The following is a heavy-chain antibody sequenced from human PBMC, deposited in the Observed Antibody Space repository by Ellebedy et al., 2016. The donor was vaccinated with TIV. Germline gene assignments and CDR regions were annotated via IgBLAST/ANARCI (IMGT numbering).Heavy chain of an antibody. CDR3: VKDRIAGDGWWVFDM. J-gene: IGHJ3*02. D-gene: IGHD5-24*01. V-gene: IGHV3-23*01. CDR1: GFTFSSFA. Sequence: PGGSLRLSCAASGFTFSSFAMGWVRQTPGKGLEGVSGLYGSGRGIFYSDSVRGRFTISRDNSKNTLYLQMSTLRAEDTAIYYCVKDRIAGDGWWVFDMWGQGTVVTVSS. CDR2: LYGSGRGI.